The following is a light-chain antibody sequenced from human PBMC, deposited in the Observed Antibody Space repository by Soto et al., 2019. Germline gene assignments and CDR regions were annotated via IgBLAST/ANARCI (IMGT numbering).Light chain of an antibody. CDR1: SSNIGSYR. J-gene: IGLJ2*01. V-gene: IGLV1-47*01. CDR3: AAWDDSLSVV. Sequence: QSVLTQPPSASGTPGQSVTISCSGSSSNIGSYRVNWYQQVPGTAPKLLIFRDTERPSGVPDRFSGSKSGTSAALAISGLRSEDEADYYCAAWDDSLSVVFGGGTKVTVL. CDR2: RDT.